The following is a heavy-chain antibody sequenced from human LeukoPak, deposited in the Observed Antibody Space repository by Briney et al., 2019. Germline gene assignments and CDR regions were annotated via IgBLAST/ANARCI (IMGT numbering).Heavy chain of an antibody. J-gene: IGHJ4*02. V-gene: IGHV3-30*02. D-gene: IGHD3-9*01. CDR1: GFTFSSYG. Sequence: GGSLGLSCAASGFTFSSYGMHWVRQTPGKGLEWVAFIRYDGTNKHYADSVKGRFTISRDNSKNTLYLQMNSLRPEDTAVYYCAREDYDILTGYYRHFDYWGQGTLVTVSS. CDR2: IRYDGTNK. CDR3: AREDYDILTGYYRHFDY.